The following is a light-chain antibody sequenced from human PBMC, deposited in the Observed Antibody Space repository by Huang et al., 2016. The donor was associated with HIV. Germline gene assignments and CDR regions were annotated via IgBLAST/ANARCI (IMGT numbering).Light chain of an antibody. CDR1: QSVSSSY. Sequence: EIVLTQSPGTVSLSPGERATLSCRASQSVSSSYLAWYQQKPGQAPRLLIYGASSRATGSPDRVSGSGCGTDFTLTSSRLEPEDFAVYYCQQYGSSRTFGQGTKVEIK. V-gene: IGKV3-20*01. CDR3: QQYGSSRT. CDR2: GAS. J-gene: IGKJ1*01.